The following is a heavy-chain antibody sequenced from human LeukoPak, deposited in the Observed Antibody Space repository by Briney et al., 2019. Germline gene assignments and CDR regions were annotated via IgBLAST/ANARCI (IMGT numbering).Heavy chain of an antibody. CDR1: GFTFSSHS. V-gene: IGHV3-48*02. D-gene: IGHD3-9*01. CDR3: ATDQRYAFDY. Sequence: GGSLRLSCEVSGFTFSSHSMNWVRQAPGKGLEWISNIRTTAEGAKYAYYADSLKGRVTISRDDGKNTLYLHMNSLRDDDTAVYYCATDQRYAFDYWGQGILVTVSS. J-gene: IGHJ4*02. CDR2: IRTTAEGAKYA.